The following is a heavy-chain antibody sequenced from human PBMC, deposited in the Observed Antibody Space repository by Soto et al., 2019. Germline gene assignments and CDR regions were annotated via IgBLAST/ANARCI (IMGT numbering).Heavy chain of an antibody. J-gene: IGHJ4*02. CDR1: GGTFSSYA. Sequence: QVQLVQSGAEVKKPGSSVKVSCKASGGTFSSYAISWVRQAPGQGLEWMGGIIPIFGTANYAQKFQGRVTITADESTSTAYMELSSLRSEDTAVYYCARVSQETVGTRLYYFDYWGQGTLVTVSS. D-gene: IGHD4-17*01. V-gene: IGHV1-69*01. CDR3: ARVSQETVGTRLYYFDY. CDR2: IIPIFGTA.